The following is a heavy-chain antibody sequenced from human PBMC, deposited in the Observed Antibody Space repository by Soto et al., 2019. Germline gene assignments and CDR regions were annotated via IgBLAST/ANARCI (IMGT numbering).Heavy chain of an antibody. CDR2: INHSGST. V-gene: IGHV4-34*01. CDR3: ARGLTMVRGVLRYYYYGMDV. Sequence: QVQLQQWGAGLLKPSETLSLTCAVYGGSFSGYYWSWIRQPPGKGLEWMGEINHSGSTNYNPSLKSRVTISVDTSQNQFSLKLSSVTAADTAVYYCARGLTMVRGVLRYYYYGMDVWGQGTTVTVSS. CDR1: GGSFSGYY. D-gene: IGHD3-10*01. J-gene: IGHJ6*02.